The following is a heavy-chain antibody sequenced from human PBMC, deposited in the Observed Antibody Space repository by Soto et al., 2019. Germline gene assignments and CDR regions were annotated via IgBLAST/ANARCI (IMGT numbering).Heavy chain of an antibody. Sequence: GGSLRLSCAASGFSFSRYDMHWVRQATGKGLEWVSAIDTAGDTFYPGPVKGRFTIPRDNAKNSLYLQMNGLRAEDTAVYYCARAGGYYYGMDVWGQGTTVTVSS. CDR3: ARAGGYYYGMDV. J-gene: IGHJ6*02. CDR2: IDTAGDT. V-gene: IGHV3-13*01. CDR1: GFSFSRYD.